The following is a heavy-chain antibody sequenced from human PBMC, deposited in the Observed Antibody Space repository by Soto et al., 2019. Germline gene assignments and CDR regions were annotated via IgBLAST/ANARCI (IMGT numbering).Heavy chain of an antibody. D-gene: IGHD3-9*01. J-gene: IGHJ4*02. Sequence: PSETLSLTCTVSGGSISSSSYYWGWIRQPPGKGLEWIGSIYYSGSTYYNPSLKSRVTISVDTSKNQFSLKLSSVTAADTAVYYCASNYDILTGYYRELDYWGQGTLVTVSS. V-gene: IGHV4-39*01. CDR2: IYYSGST. CDR1: GGSISSSSYY. CDR3: ASNYDILTGYYRELDY.